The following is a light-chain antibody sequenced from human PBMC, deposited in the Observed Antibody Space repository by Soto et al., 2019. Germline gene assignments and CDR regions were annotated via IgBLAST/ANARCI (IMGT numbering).Light chain of an antibody. J-gene: IGKJ3*01. CDR3: QQYGSSPFT. V-gene: IGKV3-20*01. CDR2: GAG. CDR1: QSVSSRN. Sequence: EIVLTQSPGTLSLSPGEGVTLSCTASQSVSSRNLAWYQQKPGQAPRLLIYGAGSRAGGIPDRFRGSGSXXXXXXXXXXXXXXDXAMYYCQQYGSSPFTFGPGTKVEIK.